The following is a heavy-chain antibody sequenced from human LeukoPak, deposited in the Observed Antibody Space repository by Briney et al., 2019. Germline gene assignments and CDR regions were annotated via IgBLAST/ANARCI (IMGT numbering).Heavy chain of an antibody. J-gene: IGHJ4*02. Sequence: GGSLRLSCAASGFTFSSYAMSWVRQAPGKGLEWVSGISGSGGSTYYADSVKGRFTISSDNSKNTLYLQMNSLRAEDTAVYYCAKQHIREPLSYFDYWGQGTLVTVSS. V-gene: IGHV3-23*01. CDR1: GFTFSSYA. CDR2: ISGSGGST. D-gene: IGHD5-24*01. CDR3: AKQHIREPLSYFDY.